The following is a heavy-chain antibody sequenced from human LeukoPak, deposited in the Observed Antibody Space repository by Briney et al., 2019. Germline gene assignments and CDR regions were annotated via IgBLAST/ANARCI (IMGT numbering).Heavy chain of an antibody. CDR1: GYAFTSYY. J-gene: IGHJ4*02. Sequence: ASVKVSCKASGYAFTSYYMHWVRQAPGQGLEWMGIINPSGGSTSYAQKFQGRVTMTRDMSTSTVYMELSSLRSEDTAVHYCARVGGWDYFDYWGQGTLVTVSS. CDR3: ARVGGWDYFDY. CDR2: INPSGGST. D-gene: IGHD6-19*01. V-gene: IGHV1-46*01.